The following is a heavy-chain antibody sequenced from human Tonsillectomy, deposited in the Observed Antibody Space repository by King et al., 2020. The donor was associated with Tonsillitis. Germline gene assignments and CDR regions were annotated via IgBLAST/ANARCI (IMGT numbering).Heavy chain of an antibody. V-gene: IGHV4-30-2*01. CDR3: ASTSQYYSDSSARGFDP. Sequence: QLQESGSGLVKPSQTLSLTCAVSGGSISSGGYSWSWIRQPPGKGLEWIGYIYHSGSTYYNPSLKSRVTLSVNRSKNQFSLQLSSVTAADTAVYSCASTSQYYSDSSARGFDPWGQGTLVTVSS. CDR2: IYHSGST. J-gene: IGHJ5*02. CDR1: GGSISSGGYS. D-gene: IGHD3-22*01.